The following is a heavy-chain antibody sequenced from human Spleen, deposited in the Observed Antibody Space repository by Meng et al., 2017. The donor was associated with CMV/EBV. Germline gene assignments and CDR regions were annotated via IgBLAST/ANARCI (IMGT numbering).Heavy chain of an antibody. J-gene: IGHJ4*02. Sequence: GGSLRLSCTASGFTFSSYAMHWVRQAPGKGLEWVAVISYDGSNKYYADSVKGRFTISRDNSKNTLYLQMNSLRAEDTAVYFCAKRWLQSFDYWGQGTLVTVSS. CDR2: ISYDGSNK. D-gene: IGHD5-24*01. CDR3: AKRWLQSFDY. CDR1: GFTFSSYA. V-gene: IGHV3-30*04.